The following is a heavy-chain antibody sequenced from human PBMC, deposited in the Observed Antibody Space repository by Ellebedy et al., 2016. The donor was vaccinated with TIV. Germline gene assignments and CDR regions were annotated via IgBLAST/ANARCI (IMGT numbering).Heavy chain of an antibody. CDR1: GYPFPSYD. CDR3: ARGITMIRESPDFDY. D-gene: IGHD3-10*01. Sequence: ASVKVSCKASGYPFPSYDITWVRQAPGKGLEWVGWISTYNGDTKYPQTLQGIVTLTTATSTTTVHLELRSLTSDDTAVYYCARGITMIRESPDFDYWGQGTLVTVSS. V-gene: IGHV1-18*01. J-gene: IGHJ4*02. CDR2: ISTYNGDT.